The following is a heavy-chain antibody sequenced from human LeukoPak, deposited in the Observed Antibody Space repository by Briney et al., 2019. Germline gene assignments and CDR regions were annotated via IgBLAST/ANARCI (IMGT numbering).Heavy chain of an antibody. D-gene: IGHD6-19*01. CDR1: GYTFTSYY. V-gene: IGHV1-46*01. CDR3: ARDATAVAGTPDYYFDY. CDR2: INPSGGST. J-gene: IGHJ4*02. Sequence: ASVTVSCKASGYTFTSYYMHWVRQAPGQGPEWMGIINPSGGSTSYAQKFQGRVTMTRDTSTSTVYMELSSLRSEDTAVYYCARDATAVAGTPDYYFDYWGQGTLVTVSS.